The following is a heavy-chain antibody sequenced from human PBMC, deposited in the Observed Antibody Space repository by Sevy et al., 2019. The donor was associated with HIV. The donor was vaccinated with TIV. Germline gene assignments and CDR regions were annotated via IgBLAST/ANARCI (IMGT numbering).Heavy chain of an antibody. CDR2: IYSGGST. J-gene: IGHJ3*02. CDR3: ARVTDCSGGSCYFLSAFDI. V-gene: IGHV3-53*01. Sequence: GGSLRLSCAASGFTVSSNYMSWVRQAPGKGLEWVSVIYSGGSTYYADSVKGRFTISRDNSKNTLYLQMNSLRAEDRAVYYCARVTDCSGGSCYFLSAFDIWGQGTMVTVSS. CDR1: GFTVSSNY. D-gene: IGHD2-15*01.